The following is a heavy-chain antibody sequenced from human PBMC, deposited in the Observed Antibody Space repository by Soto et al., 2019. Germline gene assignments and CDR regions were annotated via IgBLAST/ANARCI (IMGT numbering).Heavy chain of an antibody. V-gene: IGHV3-23*01. D-gene: IGHD3-3*01. CDR1: GFTFSTYA. Sequence: GGSLRLSCAASGFTFSTYAMTWIREAPGEGLEWVSTISASGRSTYYADSVKGRFTISRDNSKDTLYLHMDNLKGEDTAVLYCAKVLFEGTYYEDTTYSLAIDDWGQGTLVTVSS. CDR2: ISASGRST. CDR3: AKVLFEGTYYEDTTYSLAIDD. J-gene: IGHJ4*01.